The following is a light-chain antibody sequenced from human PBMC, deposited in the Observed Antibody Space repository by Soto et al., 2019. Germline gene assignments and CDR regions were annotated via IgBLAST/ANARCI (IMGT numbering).Light chain of an antibody. CDR1: EALGRNY. CDR2: RIY. V-gene: IGKV3-20*01. CDR3: QRYGSSPTIT. Sequence: ETPLTQSPGTLSLSPGERATLSCRASEALGRNYLAWYQQKPGQAHRLIIHRIYIRAAGIPDRFTGSASGTDLTLTISRLEPEDFAVYYGQRYGSSPTITFGQGTRLEIK. J-gene: IGKJ5*01.